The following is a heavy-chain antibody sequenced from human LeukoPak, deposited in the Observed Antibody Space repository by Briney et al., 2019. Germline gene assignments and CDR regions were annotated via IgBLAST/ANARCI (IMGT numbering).Heavy chain of an antibody. CDR2: IYYSGSA. Sequence: SETLSLTCTVSGGSISSYYWSWIRQPPGKRLEWIGYIYYSGSANYNPSLKSRVTISVDTSKNQFSLKLSSVTAADTAVYYCARETVYYYYVDVWGKGTTVTVSS. CDR3: ARETVYYYYVDV. D-gene: IGHD1-1*01. J-gene: IGHJ6*03. CDR1: GGSISSYY. V-gene: IGHV4-59*01.